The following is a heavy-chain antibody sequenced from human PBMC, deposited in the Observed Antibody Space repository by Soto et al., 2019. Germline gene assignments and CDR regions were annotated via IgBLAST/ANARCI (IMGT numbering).Heavy chain of an antibody. CDR3: ARVTTLDFDY. Sequence: PEETLSLTCTVSGGSISSSSYYWGWIRQPPGKGLEWIGSIYYSGSTYYNPSLKSRVTISVDTSKNQFSLKLSSVTAADTAVYYCARVTTLDFDYWGQGTLVTVSS. CDR2: IYYSGST. CDR1: GGSISSSSYY. V-gene: IGHV4-39*01. D-gene: IGHD4-17*01. J-gene: IGHJ4*02.